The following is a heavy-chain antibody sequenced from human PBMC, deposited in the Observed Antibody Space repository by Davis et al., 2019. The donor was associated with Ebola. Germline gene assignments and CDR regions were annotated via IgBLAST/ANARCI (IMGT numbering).Heavy chain of an antibody. Sequence: QSLRLSCQGSGSSFTSYWIGCVRQMPRNCLEWLGIIYPVDSDTRYSPSFPGQVTISADKSISTAYLQWSSLKASDTAMYYCARGGYCSSTSCSRYWYFDLWGRGTLVTVSS. CDR1: GSSFTSYW. V-gene: IGHV5-51*01. CDR2: IYPVDSDT. CDR3: ARGGYCSSTSCSRYWYFDL. J-gene: IGHJ2*01. D-gene: IGHD2-2*01.